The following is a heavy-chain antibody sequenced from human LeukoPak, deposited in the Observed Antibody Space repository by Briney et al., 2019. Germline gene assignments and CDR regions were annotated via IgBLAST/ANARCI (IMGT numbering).Heavy chain of an antibody. Sequence: SETLSLTCTVSGGSISSYYWSWIRQPPGKGLEWIGYIYYSGSTNYNPSLKSRLTISVDTSKNQFSLKLSSVTAADTAVYYCARARGSGSYYNIDAFDIWGQGTMVTVSS. V-gene: IGHV4-59*01. CDR2: IYYSGST. CDR3: ARARGSGSYYNIDAFDI. J-gene: IGHJ3*02. D-gene: IGHD3-10*01. CDR1: GGSISSYY.